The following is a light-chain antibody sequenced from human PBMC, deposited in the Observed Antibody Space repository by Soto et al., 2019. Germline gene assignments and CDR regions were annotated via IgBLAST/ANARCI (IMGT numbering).Light chain of an antibody. V-gene: IGLV2-14*01. CDR3: SSYTSSSTYV. CDR1: NSDVGYDY. J-gene: IGLJ1*01. CDR2: EVS. Sequence: QSVLTQPASVYGSPGQSITISCTGTNSDVGYDYVSWYQQHPGKAPKLIIYEVSNRPSGVSNRFSGSKSGNTASLTISGLQAEDDADYFCSSYTSSSTYVFGTGTKVTVL.